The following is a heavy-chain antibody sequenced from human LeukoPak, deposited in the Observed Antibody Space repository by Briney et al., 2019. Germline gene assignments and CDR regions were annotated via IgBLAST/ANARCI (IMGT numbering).Heavy chain of an antibody. J-gene: IGHJ4*02. CDR1: GFTFSTFA. CDR3: SREGSVTNDY. D-gene: IGHD4-17*01. V-gene: IGHV3-23*01. Sequence: GGSLRLSCAASGFTFSTFAMIWVRQPPGKGLEWVSSIFPSGGEIHYADSVKGRFTISRDNAKNTVNLQMNSLRAEDTAVYFCSREGSVTNDYWGQGTLVTVSS. CDR2: IFPSGGEI.